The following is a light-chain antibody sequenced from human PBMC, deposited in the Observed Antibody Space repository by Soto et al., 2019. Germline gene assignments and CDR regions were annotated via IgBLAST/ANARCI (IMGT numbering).Light chain of an antibody. CDR3: QQYATYAPST. CDR2: DAS. CDR1: QSIGTW. Sequence: DIQLTQSPSTLSASVGDRITITCRASQSIGTWLAWYQHRPGEGPKLLIHDASSLESGVPSRFSGSGSATEFSLTISSLVSGDSGTYHCQQYATYAPSTFGQGTKVEIK. J-gene: IGKJ1*01. V-gene: IGKV1-5*01.